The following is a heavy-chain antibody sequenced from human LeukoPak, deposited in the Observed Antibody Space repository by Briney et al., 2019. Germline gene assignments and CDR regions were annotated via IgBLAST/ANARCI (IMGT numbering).Heavy chain of an antibody. J-gene: IGHJ6*03. CDR2: ISSSSSYI. Sequence: PGGSLRLSCAASGFTFSSYSMNWVRQAPGKGLEWVSSISSSSSYIYYADSVKGRFTISRDNAKNSLYLQMNSLRAEDTAVYYCARDNWNDDGGYYYYYYMGVWGKGTTVTVSS. CDR3: ARDNWNDDGGYYYYYYMGV. CDR1: GFTFSSYS. D-gene: IGHD1-20*01. V-gene: IGHV3-21*01.